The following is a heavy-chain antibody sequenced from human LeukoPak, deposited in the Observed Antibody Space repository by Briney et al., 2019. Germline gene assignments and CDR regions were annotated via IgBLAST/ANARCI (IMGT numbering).Heavy chain of an antibody. J-gene: IGHJ4*02. CDR2: IYYSGST. Sequence: PSETLSLTCTVSGVTISSYYWSWIRQPPGKGLEWIAYIYYSGSTNYNPSLKSRVTISVDTSKNQFSLKLSSVTAADTAVYYCARQPAGTLFDYWGQGTLVTVSS. D-gene: IGHD2-2*01. CDR1: GVTISSYY. CDR3: ARQPAGTLFDY. V-gene: IGHV4-59*01.